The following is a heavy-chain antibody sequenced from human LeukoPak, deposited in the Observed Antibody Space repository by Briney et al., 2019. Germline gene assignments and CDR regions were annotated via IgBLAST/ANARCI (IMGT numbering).Heavy chain of an antibody. V-gene: IGHV4-39*07. CDR3: SLEWLH. Sequence: KASETLSLTCTVSGGSISSSSYYWGWIRQPPGKGLEWIGEINQSGTTYYNTSLKSRVTISPNTSKNQVSLKLTSVTAADTAVYYCSLEWLHWGQGTLVTVSS. CDR1: GGSISSSSYY. CDR2: INQSGTT. J-gene: IGHJ4*02. D-gene: IGHD3-3*01.